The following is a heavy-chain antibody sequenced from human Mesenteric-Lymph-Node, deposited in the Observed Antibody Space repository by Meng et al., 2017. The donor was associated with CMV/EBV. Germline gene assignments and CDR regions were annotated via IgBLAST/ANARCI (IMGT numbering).Heavy chain of an antibody. CDR3: ARGSSYDILTGYFDY. J-gene: IGHJ4*02. Sequence: YQVVRGLVKPSEHLSVTCAVYGGSFSGYYWNWIRQSPEKGLEWIGEINHSGSTTYNPSFTSRIIISVDTSTNQISLNMSSVTAADTAVYYCARGSSYDILTGYFDYWGQGALVTVSS. CDR1: GGSFSGYY. V-gene: IGHV4-34*01. D-gene: IGHD3-9*01. CDR2: INHSGST.